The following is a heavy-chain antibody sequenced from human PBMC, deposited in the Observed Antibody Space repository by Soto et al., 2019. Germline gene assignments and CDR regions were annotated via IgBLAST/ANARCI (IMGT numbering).Heavy chain of an antibody. CDR1: GYTFTRYT. V-gene: IGHV1-3*01. CDR2: INPDNGNT. J-gene: IGHJ5*02. CDR3: ARGIATGQLDP. D-gene: IGHD2-15*01. Sequence: QVQLVQSGAEVKKPGASVKISCKASGYTFTRYTMNWVRQAPGQRLDWMGWINPDNGNTKSSQKFQDKVIITRHTSASTAYMDLSSLRSEDTAVYYCARGIATGQLDPWGQGTLVTVSS.